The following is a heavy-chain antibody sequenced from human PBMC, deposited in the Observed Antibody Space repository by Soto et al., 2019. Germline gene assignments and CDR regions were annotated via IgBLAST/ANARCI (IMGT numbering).Heavy chain of an antibody. CDR1: GVTLSGYW. CDR2: INSDGSST. D-gene: IGHD6-13*01. CDR3: ASGLVEYSSSWFDY. V-gene: IGHV3-74*01. J-gene: IGHJ5*01. Sequence: GGSRRLSCAASGVTLSGYWMHGGRQAPGMGLVWVSRINSDGSSTNYADSMKGRFTISRDNAKNMVYLQINSLRAEDTAVYYCASGLVEYSSSWFDYWGQGT.